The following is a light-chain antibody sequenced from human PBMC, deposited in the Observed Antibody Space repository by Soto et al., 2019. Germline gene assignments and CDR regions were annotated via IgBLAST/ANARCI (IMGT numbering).Light chain of an antibody. CDR2: GAS. Sequence: EIVLTQSPGTLSLSPGERATLSCRASQSVSSSYLAWYQQKPGQAPRLLIYGASSRATGIPDRFSGSGSGTGFTLTISRLEPEDFAVYYCQQYGRWWTFGQGTKVEIK. V-gene: IGKV3-20*01. CDR1: QSVSSSY. CDR3: QQYGRWWT. J-gene: IGKJ1*01.